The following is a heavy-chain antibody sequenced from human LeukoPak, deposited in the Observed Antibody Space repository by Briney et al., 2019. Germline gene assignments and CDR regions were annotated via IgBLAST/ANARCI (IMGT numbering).Heavy chain of an antibody. CDR2: IYYSGST. D-gene: IGHD6-25*01. CDR1: SGSISSSSYY. Sequence: PSETLSLTCTVSSGSISSSSYYWGWIRQPPGKGLEWIGSIYYSGSTYYNPSLKSRVTISVGTSKNQFSLKLSSVTAADTAVYYCARGSLSSSRYPTRYFDYWGQGTLVTVSS. J-gene: IGHJ4*02. V-gene: IGHV4-39*07. CDR3: ARGSLSSSRYPTRYFDY.